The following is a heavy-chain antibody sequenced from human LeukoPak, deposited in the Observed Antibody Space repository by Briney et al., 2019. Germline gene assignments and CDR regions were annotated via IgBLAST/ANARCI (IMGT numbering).Heavy chain of an antibody. D-gene: IGHD1-14*01. V-gene: IGHV4-39*07. CDR2: IYYSGST. CDR1: GGSISSSSYY. J-gene: IGHJ3*02. Sequence: SETLSLTCTVSGGSISSSSYYWGWIRQPPGKGLEWIGYIYYSGSTYYNPSLKSRVTISVDTSKNQFSLKLSSVTAADTAVYYCAREVSVGIGLFDIWGQGTMVTVSS. CDR3: AREVSVGIGLFDI.